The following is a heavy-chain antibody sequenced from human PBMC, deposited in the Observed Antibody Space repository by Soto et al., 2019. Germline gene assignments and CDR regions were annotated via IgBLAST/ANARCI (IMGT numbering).Heavy chain of an antibody. CDR3: ATISGYDTSWDH. V-gene: IGHV3-15*01. CDR2: IKRKSDGETI. D-gene: IGHD5-12*01. Sequence: EVQFVESGGGLVKPGASLRISCAASGLTFSTAWMTWVRQTPGKGLEWVGLIKRKSDGETIHYAAPVTGRFTISRDDSKDMLYLQMNSLRTEDTAVYYCATISGYDTSWDHWGQGTLVTVSS. J-gene: IGHJ4*02. CDR1: GLTFSTAW.